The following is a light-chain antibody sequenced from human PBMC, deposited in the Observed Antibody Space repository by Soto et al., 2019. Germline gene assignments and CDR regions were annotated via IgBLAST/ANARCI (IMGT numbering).Light chain of an antibody. CDR1: PSVSSN. Sequence: EIVMTQSPATLSVSPGERATLSCRASPSVSSNLAWYQQKPGQAPRLLIYGASTRATGIPARFSGSGSGTEFTLTISSLQSEDFAVYYCQQYNNWPRTFGQGTNVDIK. V-gene: IGKV3-15*01. CDR2: GAS. CDR3: QQYNNWPRT. J-gene: IGKJ1*01.